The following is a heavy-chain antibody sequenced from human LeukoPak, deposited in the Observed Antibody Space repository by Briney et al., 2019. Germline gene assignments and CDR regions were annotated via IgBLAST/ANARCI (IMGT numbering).Heavy chain of an antibody. Sequence: GGSLRLSCAASGFTFSSYTMKWVRQAPGKGLEWVSSISSGSSYIYYADSVKGRFTISRDNAKNSLYLQMNSLRGEDTSVYYCASALQEITGDYYYGMDVWGQGTTVTVSS. CDR3: ASALQEITGDYYYGMDV. J-gene: IGHJ6*02. CDR1: GFTFSSYT. V-gene: IGHV3-21*01. D-gene: IGHD4-11*01. CDR2: ISSGSSYI.